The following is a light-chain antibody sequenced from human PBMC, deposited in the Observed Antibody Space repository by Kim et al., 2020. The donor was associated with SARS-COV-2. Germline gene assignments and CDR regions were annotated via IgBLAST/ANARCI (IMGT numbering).Light chain of an antibody. CDR2: RNN. Sequence: QSVLTQPPSASGTPGQRVTISCSGSSSNIGSNYVYWYQQLPGTAPQLLIYRNNQRPSGVPDRSSGSKSGTSASLAISGLRSEDEADYYCAAWDDSLSGYVFGTGTKVTVL. CDR1: SSNIGSNY. J-gene: IGLJ1*01. V-gene: IGLV1-47*01. CDR3: AAWDDSLSGYV.